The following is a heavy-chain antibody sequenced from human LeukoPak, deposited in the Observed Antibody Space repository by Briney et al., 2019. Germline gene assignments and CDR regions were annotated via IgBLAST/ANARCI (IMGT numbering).Heavy chain of an antibody. V-gene: IGHV4-59*08. D-gene: IGHD5-24*01. CDR3: ARYRDGFDY. CDR2: IYYSGST. J-gene: IGHJ4*02. CDR1: GGSISSYY. Sequence: KPSETLSLTCTVSGGSISSYYWSWIRQPPGKGLEWIGYIYYSGSTNYNPSLKSRVTISVDTSKTQFSLKLSSVTAADTAVYYCARYRDGFDYWGQGTLVTVSS.